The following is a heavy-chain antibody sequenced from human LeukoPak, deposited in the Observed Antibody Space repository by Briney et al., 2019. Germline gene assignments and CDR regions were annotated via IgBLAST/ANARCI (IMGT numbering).Heavy chain of an antibody. CDR3: AKRFGAAGYYFDY. D-gene: IGHD3-10*01. J-gene: IGHJ4*02. V-gene: IGHV3-23*01. CDR2: ISGSGGST. Sequence: GGSLRLSCAASGFIFSSYAMSWVRQAPGKGLEWVSAISGSGGSTYYADSVKGRFTISRDNSKNTLYLQMNSLRAEDTAVYYCAKRFGAAGYYFDYRGQGTLVTVSS. CDR1: GFIFSSYA.